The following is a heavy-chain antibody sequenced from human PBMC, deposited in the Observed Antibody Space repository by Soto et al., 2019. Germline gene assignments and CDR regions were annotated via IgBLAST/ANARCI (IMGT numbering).Heavy chain of an antibody. CDR3: ARVGKLELQGGAFDI. J-gene: IGHJ3*02. Sequence: SETLSLTCTVSGGSISSYYWSWIQQPAGKGLEWIGRIYTSGSTNYNPSLKSRVTMSVDTSKNQFSLKLSSVTAADTAVYYCARVGKLELQGGAFDIWGQGTMVTVSS. CDR2: IYTSGST. D-gene: IGHD1-7*01. CDR1: GGSISSYY. V-gene: IGHV4-4*07.